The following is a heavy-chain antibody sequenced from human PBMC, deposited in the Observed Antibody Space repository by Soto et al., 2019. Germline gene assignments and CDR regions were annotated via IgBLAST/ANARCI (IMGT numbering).Heavy chain of an antibody. Sequence: SVKVSCKASGGTFSSYAISWVRQAPGQGLEWMGGIIPNFGTANYAQKFQGRVTITADESTSTAYMELSSLRSEDTAVYYCAIVQLERGRYYYGMDVWGQGTTVTVSS. J-gene: IGHJ6*02. V-gene: IGHV1-69*13. CDR1: GGTFSSYA. CDR3: AIVQLERGRYYYGMDV. D-gene: IGHD1-1*01. CDR2: IIPNFGTA.